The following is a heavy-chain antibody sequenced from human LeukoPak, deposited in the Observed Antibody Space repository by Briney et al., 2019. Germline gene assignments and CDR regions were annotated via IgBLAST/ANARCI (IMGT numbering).Heavy chain of an antibody. V-gene: IGHV4-30-2*01. Sequence: SETLSLTCTVSGGSISSGGYSWSWIRQPPGKGLEWIGYIYHSGSTYYNPSLKSRVTISVDTSKNQFSLKLSSVTAADTAVYYCARDQGPTAMWTFDYWGQGTLVTVSS. J-gene: IGHJ4*02. CDR2: IYHSGST. CDR1: GGSISSGGYS. D-gene: IGHD2-2*01. CDR3: ARDQGPTAMWTFDY.